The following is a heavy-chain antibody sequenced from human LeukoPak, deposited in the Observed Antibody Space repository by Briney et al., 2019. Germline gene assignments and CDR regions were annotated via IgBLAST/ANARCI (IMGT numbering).Heavy chain of an antibody. CDR2: IDPNSGVT. V-gene: IGHV1-2*06. D-gene: IGHD3-10*01. Sequence: GASVKVSCKASGYTFTGYYMHWVRQAPGQGLEWMGRIDPNSGVTNYAQKLQGRVTMTTDTSTSTAYMELRSLRSDDTAVYYCARVGDHYYGSGSYYLDWFDPWGQGTLVTVSS. CDR3: ARVGDHYYGSGSYYLDWFDP. CDR1: GYTFTGYY. J-gene: IGHJ5*02.